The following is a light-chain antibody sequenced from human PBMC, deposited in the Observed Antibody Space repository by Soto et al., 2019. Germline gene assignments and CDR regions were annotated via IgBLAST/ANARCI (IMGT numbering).Light chain of an antibody. CDR3: QPYGGMWP. V-gene: IGKV1-5*01. CDR2: DAS. Sequence: IQITQYPYTLSASVGYRVTITCRASQSISNRLAWYQQKPGTAPKVLIYDASSLESGVPSRFSGSGYGTEFILTMSSLQPEDFATYYCQPYGGMWPFCQGTNADI. CDR1: QSISNR. J-gene: IGKJ1*01.